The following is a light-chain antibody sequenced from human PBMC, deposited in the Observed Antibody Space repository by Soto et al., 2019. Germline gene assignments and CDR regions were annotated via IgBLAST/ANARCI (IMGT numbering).Light chain of an antibody. CDR2: GAY. J-gene: IGKJ4*01. Sequence: EIVMTRSPTTRSVSPGERATLSCRASQSVSSNLSWYQQKPVQAPRLLIYGAYTRATGIPARSTGSGSGTEFTLTISSLQSEDFAVYYCQQYNNWPLTFGGGTKVDI. CDR3: QQYNNWPLT. V-gene: IGKV3-15*01. CDR1: QSVSSN.